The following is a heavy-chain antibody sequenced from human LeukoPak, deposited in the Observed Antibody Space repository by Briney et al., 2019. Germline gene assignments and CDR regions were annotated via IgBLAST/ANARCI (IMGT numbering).Heavy chain of an antibody. J-gene: IGHJ6*03. CDR3: ARVGCSGGSCYRLRYYMDV. Sequence: PGGSLRLSCAASGFTVSSNYMSWVRQAPGKGLEWVSVIYSGGSTYYADSVKGRFTISRDNSKNTLYLQMNSLRAEDTAVYYCARVGCSGGSCYRLRYYMDVWGKGTTVTVSS. CDR2: IYSGGST. CDR1: GFTVSSNY. D-gene: IGHD2-15*01. V-gene: IGHV3-53*01.